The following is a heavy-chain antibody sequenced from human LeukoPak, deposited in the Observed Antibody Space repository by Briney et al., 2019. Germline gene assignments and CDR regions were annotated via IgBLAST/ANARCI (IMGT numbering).Heavy chain of an antibody. CDR1: GDSISRYY. CDR2: IHYSGST. V-gene: IGHV4-59*01. Sequence: SETLSLTCTVSGDSISRYYWSWIRQPPGKGLEWIGYIHYSGSTNYNPSLKSRVSISVDTSKTQFSLKLSSVTAADTAVYYCARVGTYGSGSYLSWLDYWGQGTLVTVSS. D-gene: IGHD3-10*01. CDR3: ARVGTYGSGSYLSWLDY. J-gene: IGHJ4*02.